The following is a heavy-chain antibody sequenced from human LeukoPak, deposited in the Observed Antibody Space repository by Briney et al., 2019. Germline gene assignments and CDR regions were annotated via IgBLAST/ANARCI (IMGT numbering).Heavy chain of an antibody. V-gene: IGHV4-31*03. CDR2: IYFTGIT. J-gene: IGHJ4*02. D-gene: IGHD2-15*01. CDR1: GGSISSGGYS. CDR3: AREGCSGGSCYGTVGIDH. Sequence: PSQTLSLTCTVSGGSISSGGYSWSWIRQFPGKGLEWIGYIYFTGITYYNPSLKSRATFSVDTSENEFSLSLRCVTAADTAVYYCAREGCSGGSCYGTVGIDHWGQGTLATVSS.